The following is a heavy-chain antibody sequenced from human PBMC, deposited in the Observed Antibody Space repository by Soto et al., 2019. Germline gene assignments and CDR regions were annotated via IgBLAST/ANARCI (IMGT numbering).Heavy chain of an antibody. CDR1: GGTFSSYA. J-gene: IGHJ6*01. D-gene: IGHD3-9*01. CDR2: IIPIFGTA. Sequence: ASVKVSCKASGGTFSSYAISWVRQAPGQGLEWMGGIIPIFGTANYAQKFQGRVTITADESTSTAYMELSSLRSEDTAVYYCARATLRYFEDYYYYGMDVWGQGTTVNVSS. CDR3: ARATLRYFEDYYYYGMDV. V-gene: IGHV1-69*13.